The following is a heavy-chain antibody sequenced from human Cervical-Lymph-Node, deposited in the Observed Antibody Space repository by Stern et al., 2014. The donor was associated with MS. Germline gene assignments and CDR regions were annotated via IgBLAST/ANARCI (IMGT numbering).Heavy chain of an antibody. Sequence: VQLVEAGPEVKKPGASVKVSCQASGYTFTSYGIAWVRQAPGQGLEWIGWISAYNGNTNYERKLQGRVTLTTNTTTSTAYMELRSLRSDDTAIYFCARSGTRVPRGYWGQGTLITVSS. CDR1: GYTFTSYG. J-gene: IGHJ4*02. CDR2: ISAYNGNT. CDR3: ARSGTRVPRGY. V-gene: IGHV1-18*04. D-gene: IGHD6-25*01.